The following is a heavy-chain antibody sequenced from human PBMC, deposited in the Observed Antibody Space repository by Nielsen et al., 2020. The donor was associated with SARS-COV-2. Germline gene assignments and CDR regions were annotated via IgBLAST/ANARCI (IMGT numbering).Heavy chain of an antibody. J-gene: IGHJ6*03. CDR1: GFTFSSYA. V-gene: IGHV3-30-3*01. Sequence: GESLKISCAASGFTFSSYAMHWVRQAPGKGLEWVAVISYDGSNKYYADSVKGRFTISRDNSKNTLYLQMNSLRAEDTAVYYCARVSTPISYDYVWGYLDYYYYYMDVWGKGTTVTVSS. CDR3: ARVSTPISYDYVWGYLDYYYYYMDV. D-gene: IGHD3-16*01. CDR2: ISYDGSNK.